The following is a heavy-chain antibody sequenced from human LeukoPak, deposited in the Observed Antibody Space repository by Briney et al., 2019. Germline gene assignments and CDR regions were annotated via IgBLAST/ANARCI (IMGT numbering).Heavy chain of an antibody. V-gene: IGHV1-2*06. D-gene: IGHD3-3*01. CDR3: ARRSYYDFWSGYYDYLGLDV. Sequence: ASVKVSCKASGYTFTGYYMHWVRQAPGQGLEWMGRINPNSGGTNYAQKFQGRVTITRDMSISTAYMELSRLRSDDTAVYYCARRSYYDFWSGYYDYLGLDVWGQGTTVTVSS. CDR2: INPNSGGT. J-gene: IGHJ6*02. CDR1: GYTFTGYY.